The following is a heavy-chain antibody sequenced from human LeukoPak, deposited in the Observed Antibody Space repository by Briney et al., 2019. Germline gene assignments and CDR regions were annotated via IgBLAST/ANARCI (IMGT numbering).Heavy chain of an antibody. CDR1: GFTFDDYA. D-gene: IGHD3-10*01. J-gene: IGHJ6*02. CDR2: ISWNSGSI. CDR3: AKDSGYYYGLGSYRAPYYGMDV. Sequence: GGSLRLSCAASGFTFDDYAMHWVRQAPGKGLEWVSGISWNSGSIGYADSVKGRFTISRDNAKNSLYLQMNSLRAEDTALYYCAKDSGYYYGLGSYRAPYYGMDVWGQGTTVTVSS. V-gene: IGHV3-9*01.